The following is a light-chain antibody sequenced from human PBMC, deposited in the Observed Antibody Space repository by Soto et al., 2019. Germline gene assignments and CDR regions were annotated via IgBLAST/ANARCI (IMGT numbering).Light chain of an antibody. J-gene: IGLJ2*01. V-gene: IGLV1-44*01. Sequence: QSVLTQPPSASGTPGQRVTISCSGSSSNIGSNTVNWYQQLPGTAPKLLIYSNNQRPSGGPPRFSGSKSGTSASLAISGLQSEDEADYYCAAWDDSLNGVVFGGGTKLTVL. CDR2: SNN. CDR3: AAWDDSLNGVV. CDR1: SSNIGSNT.